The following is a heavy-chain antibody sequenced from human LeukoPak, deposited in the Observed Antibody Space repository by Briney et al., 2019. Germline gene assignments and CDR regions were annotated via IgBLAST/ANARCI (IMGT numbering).Heavy chain of an antibody. Sequence: GGSLRLSCAASGFTFSNYSMNWVRQAPGKGLEWLSYISPRSGTIKYADSVKGRFTISRDNVKNSLHLQMNSLRAEDTAKYYCVRGSTGYYYGFEFWGQRTLLSVS. CDR2: ISPRSGTI. D-gene: IGHD3-22*01. J-gene: IGHJ4*02. CDR1: GFTFSNYS. CDR3: VRGSTGYYYGFEF. V-gene: IGHV3-48*01.